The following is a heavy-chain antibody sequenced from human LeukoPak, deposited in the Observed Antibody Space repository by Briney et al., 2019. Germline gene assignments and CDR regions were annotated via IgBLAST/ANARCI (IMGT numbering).Heavy chain of an antibody. Sequence: SGGSLRLSCAASGFTFSSYGMHWVRQAPGKGLEWVAVISYDGKNEYYADSVKGRFTISRDNSKNTLFLQVNSLRGEDTAVYYCARDRTRSAYEFDYWGQGTLVTVSS. CDR2: ISYDGKNE. J-gene: IGHJ4*02. D-gene: IGHD5-12*01. CDR1: GFTFSSYG. CDR3: ARDRTRSAYEFDY. V-gene: IGHV3-30*03.